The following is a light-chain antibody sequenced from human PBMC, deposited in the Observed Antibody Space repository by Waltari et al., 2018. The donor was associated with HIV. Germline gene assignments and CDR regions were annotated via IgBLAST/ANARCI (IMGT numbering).Light chain of an antibody. CDR2: DVS. CDR1: SSDVGGYNY. V-gene: IGLV2-11*01. CDR3: CSYAGSSLVV. Sequence: QSALTQPRSVSGSPGQSVTIPCTGTSSDVGGYNYVSWYQQHPGKAPKLMIYDVSKRPSGVPDRFSGSKSGNTASLTISGLQAEDEADYYCCSYAGSSLVVFGGGTKLTVL. J-gene: IGLJ2*01.